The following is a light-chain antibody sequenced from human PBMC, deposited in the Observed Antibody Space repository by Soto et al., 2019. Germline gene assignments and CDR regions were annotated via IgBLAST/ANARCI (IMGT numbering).Light chain of an antibody. Sequence: DIQMTQSPSTLSASVGDRVTLTCRASQTINRWLAWYQQRPGKAPKLLIHKTSTLEGGVPSRFSGSASGTEFILTISSLQHDDFATYYCLQYNSYPLTFGGGTKVELK. CDR2: KTS. CDR1: QTINRW. V-gene: IGKV1-5*03. CDR3: LQYNSYPLT. J-gene: IGKJ4*01.